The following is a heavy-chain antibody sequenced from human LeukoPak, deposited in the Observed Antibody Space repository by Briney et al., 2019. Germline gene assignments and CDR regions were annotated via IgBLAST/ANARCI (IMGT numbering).Heavy chain of an antibody. Sequence: GGSLRLSCAASGFTFSSYSMNWVRQAPGKGLEWVSYISSSGSTIYYADSVKGRFTISRDNAKNSLYLQMNSLRAEDTAVYYCARDGTTMVRGVIIRAGYMDVWGKGTTVTVSS. CDR2: ISSSGSTI. V-gene: IGHV3-48*04. J-gene: IGHJ6*03. D-gene: IGHD3-10*01. CDR3: ARDGTTMVRGVIIRAGYMDV. CDR1: GFTFSSYS.